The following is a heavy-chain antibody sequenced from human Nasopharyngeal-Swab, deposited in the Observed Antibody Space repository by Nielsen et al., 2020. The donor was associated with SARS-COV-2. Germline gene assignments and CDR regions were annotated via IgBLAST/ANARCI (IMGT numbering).Heavy chain of an antibody. CDR2: VNHSGST. CDR3: ARGKNYVWGTYRYNGWFDP. J-gene: IGHJ5*02. CDR1: GGSFSGYY. Sequence: SETLSLTCAVYGGSFSGYYWSWIRQPPGKGLEWIGEVNHSGSTYYNPSLKSRVTISVDTSKNQFSLKLSSVTAAGTAVYYCARGKNYVWGTYRYNGWFDPWGQGTLVTVSS. D-gene: IGHD3-16*02. V-gene: IGHV4-34*01.